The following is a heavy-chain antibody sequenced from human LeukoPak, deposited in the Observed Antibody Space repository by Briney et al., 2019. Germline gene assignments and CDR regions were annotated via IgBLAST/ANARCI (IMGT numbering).Heavy chain of an antibody. Sequence: GGSLRLSCAASGFTFSSYSMNWVRQAPGKGLEWVSSISSSSTYIYYADSVKGRLTISRDNAKSSLYLQMNSLRVEDTAVYYCARVGCSGGRCPGYGMDVWGQGTTVTVSS. J-gene: IGHJ6*02. D-gene: IGHD2-15*01. CDR2: ISSSSTYI. V-gene: IGHV3-21*01. CDR1: GFTFSSYS. CDR3: ARVGCSGGRCPGYGMDV.